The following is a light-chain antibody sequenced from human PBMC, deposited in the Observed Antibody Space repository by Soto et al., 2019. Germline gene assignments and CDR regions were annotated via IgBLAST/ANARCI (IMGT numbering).Light chain of an antibody. CDR3: AAWDDSLRGV. Sequence: QSVLTQPPSASVTPGQRVTISCSGSSSNIGSNYVYWYQQLPGTAPKLLIYRNNQRPSGVPDRFSGSKSGTSASLAISGLRSEDEADYYCAAWDDSLRGVFGGGTKLTVL. J-gene: IGLJ2*01. CDR1: SSNIGSNY. V-gene: IGLV1-47*01. CDR2: RNN.